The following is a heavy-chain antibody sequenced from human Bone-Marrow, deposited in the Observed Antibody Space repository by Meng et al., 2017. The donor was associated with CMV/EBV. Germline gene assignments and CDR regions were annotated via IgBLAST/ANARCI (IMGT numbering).Heavy chain of an antibody. J-gene: IGHJ5*02. Sequence: GGSLRLSCATSGFTFSSYWMNWVRQAPGKGLEWVANINQDGNEESLVGSVMGRFTISRDNAKNSLHLHMSSLRAEDTAVYYCARGLSGWTQKSYNWFDPWGQGTLVTVSS. CDR2: INQDGNEE. CDR3: ARGLSGWTQKSYNWFDP. D-gene: IGHD6-19*01. CDR1: GFTFSSYW. V-gene: IGHV3-7*01.